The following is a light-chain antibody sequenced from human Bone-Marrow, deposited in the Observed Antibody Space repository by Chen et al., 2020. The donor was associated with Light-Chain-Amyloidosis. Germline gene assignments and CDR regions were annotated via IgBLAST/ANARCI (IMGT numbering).Light chain of an antibody. CDR2: EVT. V-gene: IGLV2-14*01. CDR3: SSYTITNTLV. CDR1: SSDVGGDNH. Sequence: QSALTQPASVSGSPGQSITISCTGTSSDVGGDNHVSWYQQHPDKAPKLMIYEVTNRPSWVPDRCSRSKSDNTASLTISGLQTEDQADYFCSSYTITNTLVFRSGTRVPLL. J-gene: IGLJ1*01.